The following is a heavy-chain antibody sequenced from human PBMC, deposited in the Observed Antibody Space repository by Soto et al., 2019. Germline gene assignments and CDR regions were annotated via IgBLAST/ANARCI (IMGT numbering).Heavy chain of an antibody. D-gene: IGHD6-13*01. CDR1: GGTFSSYA. CDR3: ARGVAAAGTGDRYYFDY. CDR2: IIPIFGTA. Sequence: QVQLVQSGAEVKKPGSSVKVSCKASGGTFSSYAISWVRQAPGQGLEWMGGIIPIFGTANYAQKFQGRVTITADESTSTAYMELSSLRSEDTAVYYCARGVAAAGTGDRYYFDYWGQGTLFTVSS. J-gene: IGHJ4*02. V-gene: IGHV1-69*01.